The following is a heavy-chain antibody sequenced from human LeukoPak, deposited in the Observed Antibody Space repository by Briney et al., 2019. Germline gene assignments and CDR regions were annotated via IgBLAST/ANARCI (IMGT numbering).Heavy chain of an antibody. J-gene: IGHJ6*02. V-gene: IGHV3-7*01. D-gene: IGHD1-26*01. CDR2: IKQDGSEK. Sequence: GGSLRLSCAASGFTFSSYWMSWVRQAPGKGLEWVANIKQDGSEKYYVDSVKGRFTISRDNAKNSLYLQMNSLRAEDTAVYYCARESRLRRENYYYGLDVWGQGTTVTVSS. CDR3: ARESRLRRENYYYGLDV. CDR1: GFTFSSYW.